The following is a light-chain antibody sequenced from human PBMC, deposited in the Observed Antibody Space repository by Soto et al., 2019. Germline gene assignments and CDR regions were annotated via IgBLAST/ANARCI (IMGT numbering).Light chain of an antibody. CDR1: RSSVGSNT. CDR3: AAWDASLGGFYV. CDR2: SNN. J-gene: IGLJ1*01. V-gene: IGLV1-44*01. Sequence: QSVLTQPPSASGTPGQRVTISCSGSRSSVGSNTVNWYQHLPGTAPKLLIYSNNHRPSGVPDRFSASKAGASASLAISGLQSEDEGDDYCAAWDASLGGFYVFGSGTKLTVL.